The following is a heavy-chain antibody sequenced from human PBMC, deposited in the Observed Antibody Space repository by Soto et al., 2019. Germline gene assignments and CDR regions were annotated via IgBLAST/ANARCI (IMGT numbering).Heavy chain of an antibody. V-gene: IGHV3-23*01. Sequence: GGSLRLSCAASGFFFSSYTMSWFRQAPGKGLEWVSVISGSGGSPYHADSVQGRFTISRDNPKNTLYLQMNSLRAEDTAIYYCAKARCSSATCYVPDYWGQGTLVTVSS. CDR2: ISGSGGSP. D-gene: IGHD2-2*01. J-gene: IGHJ4*02. CDR3: AKARCSSATCYVPDY. CDR1: GFFFSSYT.